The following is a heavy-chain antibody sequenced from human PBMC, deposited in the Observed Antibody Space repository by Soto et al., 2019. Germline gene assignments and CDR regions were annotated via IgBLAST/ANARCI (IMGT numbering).Heavy chain of an antibody. CDR3: ARRGSGSYSDY. D-gene: IGHD3-10*01. V-gene: IGHV4-39*01. Sequence: SETLSLTCTVAGGSISSSSYYWGWIRQPPGKGLEWIGSIYYSGSTYYNPSLKSRVTISVDTSKNQFSLKLSSVTAADTAVYYCARRGSGSYSDYWGQGTLVTVSS. J-gene: IGHJ4*02. CDR1: GGSISSSSYY. CDR2: IYYSGST.